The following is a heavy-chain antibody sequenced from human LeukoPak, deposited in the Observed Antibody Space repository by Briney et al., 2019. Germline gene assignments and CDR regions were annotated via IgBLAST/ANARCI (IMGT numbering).Heavy chain of an antibody. CDR3: ARLVTGYCSGGSCFFGLIATPNWFDP. D-gene: IGHD2-15*01. Sequence: SETLSLTCGVSGGSFSGSYWGWIRQPPGKGLEWIGEINHSGSTNYNPSLKSRVTISVDTSKNQFSLKLSSVTAADTAVYYCARLVTGYCSGGSCFFGLIATPNWFDPWGQGTLVTVSS. CDR2: INHSGST. CDR1: GGSFSGSY. J-gene: IGHJ5*02. V-gene: IGHV4-34*01.